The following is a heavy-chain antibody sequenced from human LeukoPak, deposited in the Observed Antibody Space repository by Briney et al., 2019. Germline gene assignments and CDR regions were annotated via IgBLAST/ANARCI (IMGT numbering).Heavy chain of an antibody. Sequence: SETLSLTCAVYGGSFSGYYWSWIRQPPGKGLGWIGEINHSGSTNYNPSLKSRVTISVDTSKNQFSLKLSSVTAADTAVYYCARGVGNILTGYSLDYWGQGTLVTVSS. V-gene: IGHV4-34*01. CDR3: ARGVGNILTGYSLDY. CDR1: GGSFSGYY. CDR2: INHSGST. D-gene: IGHD3-9*01. J-gene: IGHJ4*02.